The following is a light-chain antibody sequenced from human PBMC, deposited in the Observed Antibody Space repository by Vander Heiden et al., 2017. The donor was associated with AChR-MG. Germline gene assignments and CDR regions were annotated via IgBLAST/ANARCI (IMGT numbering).Light chain of an antibody. V-gene: IGLV3-1*01. J-gene: IGLJ1*01. Sequence: SYDLTQSPSVSVSPGQTATITCSGERLSNKYTSWYDLRPGQSPVLVIFQDNLRPSGIPERFSGSNSGNTATLTISGIQSMDDGDYYCQVWDSDTDVFGTGTKVTV. CDR1: RLSNKY. CDR3: QVWDSDTDV. CDR2: QDN.